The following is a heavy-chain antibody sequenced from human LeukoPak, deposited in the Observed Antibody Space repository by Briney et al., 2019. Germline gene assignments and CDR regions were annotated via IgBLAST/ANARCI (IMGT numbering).Heavy chain of an antibody. CDR2: ISYDGSNK. CDR1: GFTFSSYA. Sequence: GGSLRLSCAASGFTFSSYAMHWVRQAPGKGLEWVAVISYDGSNKYYADSVKGRFTISRDNSKNTLYLQMNSLRAEDTAVYYCARVAEVLLWFGELFQLDYWGQGTLVTVSS. V-gene: IGHV3-30*04. J-gene: IGHJ4*02. D-gene: IGHD3-10*01. CDR3: ARVAEVLLWFGELFQLDY.